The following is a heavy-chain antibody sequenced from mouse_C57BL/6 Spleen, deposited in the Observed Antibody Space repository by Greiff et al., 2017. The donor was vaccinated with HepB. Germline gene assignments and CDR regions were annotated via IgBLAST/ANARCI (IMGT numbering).Heavy chain of an antibody. V-gene: IGHV1-81*01. D-gene: IGHD3-2*02. CDR3: ARRGEAQVYYAMDY. CDR2: IYPRSGNT. CDR1: GYTFTSYG. Sequence: VHLVESGAELARPGASVKLSCKASGYTFTSYGISWVKQRTGQGLEWIGVIYPRSGNTYYNEKFKGKATLTADKSSSTAYMELRSLTSEDSAVYFCARRGEAQVYYAMDYWGQGTSVTVSS. J-gene: IGHJ4*01.